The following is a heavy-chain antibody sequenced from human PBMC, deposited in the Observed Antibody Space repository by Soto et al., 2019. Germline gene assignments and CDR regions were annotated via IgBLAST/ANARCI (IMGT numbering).Heavy chain of an antibody. J-gene: IGHJ5*02. V-gene: IGHV1-24*01. CDR3: ATDHAITMVRGVIIRGGWLDP. CDR2: FDPEDGET. CDR1: GYTLTELS. D-gene: IGHD3-10*01. Sequence: ASVKVSCKVSGYTLTELSMHWVRQAPGKGLEWMGGFDPEDGETIYAQKFQGRVTMTEDTSTDTAYMELSSLRSEDTAVYYCATDHAITMVRGVIIRGGWLDPWGQGPLVTVSS.